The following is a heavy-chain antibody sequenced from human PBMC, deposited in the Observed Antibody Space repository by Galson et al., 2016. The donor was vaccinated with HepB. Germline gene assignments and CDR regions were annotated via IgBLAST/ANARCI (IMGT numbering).Heavy chain of an antibody. CDR2: LTRQRTT. CDR1: GFSLNNYA. Sequence: SLRLSCAASGFSLNNYAMNWVRQAPGKGPEWVAGLTRQRTTYYADSVVGRFTISREDSTNTLLLQMNSLRAEDTAIYYCAKGEGHCSSTSCTGFYDCWGQGALVTVSS. CDR3: AKGEGHCSSTSCTGFYDC. V-gene: IGHV3-23*01. J-gene: IGHJ4*02. D-gene: IGHD2-2*01.